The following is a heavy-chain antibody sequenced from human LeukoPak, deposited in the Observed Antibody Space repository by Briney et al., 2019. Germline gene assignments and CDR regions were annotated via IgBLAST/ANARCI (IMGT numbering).Heavy chain of an antibody. J-gene: IGHJ6*03. CDR1: GFTVSSNY. D-gene: IGHD3-22*01. CDR2: IYSGGST. Sequence: GGSLRLSCAASGFTVSSNYMSWVRQAPGKGLEWVSVIYSGGSTYYADSVKGRFTISRDNSKNTLYLQMNSLRAEDTAVYYCATTQNSSGYGGYYYYYYMDVWGKGTTVTVSS. CDR3: ATTQNSSGYGGYYYYYYMDV. V-gene: IGHV3-66*02.